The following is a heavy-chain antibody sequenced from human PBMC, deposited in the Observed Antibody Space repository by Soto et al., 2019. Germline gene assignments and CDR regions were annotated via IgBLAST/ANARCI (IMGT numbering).Heavy chain of an antibody. CDR1: GYTFTGYF. J-gene: IGHJ5*02. D-gene: IGHD5-12*01. V-gene: IGHV1-2*02. Sequence: GASVKVSCKASGYTFTGYFMHWVRQAPGQGLEWMGWINPNSGDTNYAQKFQGRVILTTDTATNTAYMELGSLRSDDTAVYYCVRDASSGYRGWWDPWGQGTLVTVSS. CDR2: INPNSGDT. CDR3: VRDASSGYRGWWDP.